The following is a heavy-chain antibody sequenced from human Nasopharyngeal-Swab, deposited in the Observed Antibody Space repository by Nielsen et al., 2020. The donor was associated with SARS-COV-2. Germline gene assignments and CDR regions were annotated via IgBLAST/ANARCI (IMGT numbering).Heavy chain of an antibody. CDR3: ARAIRFRRYSSSWSLPEGRFDP. CDR1: GGSISSYY. D-gene: IGHD6-13*01. CDR2: IYYSGST. J-gene: IGHJ5*02. V-gene: IGHV4-59*12. Sequence: SETLSLTCTVSGGSISSYYWSWIRQPPGKGLEWIGYIYYSGSTNYNPSLKSRVPISVDTSKNQFSLKLSSVTAADTAVYYCARAIRFRRYSSSWSLPEGRFDPWGQGTLVTVSS.